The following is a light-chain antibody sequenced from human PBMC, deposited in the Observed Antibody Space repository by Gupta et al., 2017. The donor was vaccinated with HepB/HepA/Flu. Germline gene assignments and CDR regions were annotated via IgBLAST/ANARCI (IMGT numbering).Light chain of an antibody. CDR2: EVS. Sequence: QSALTQPASMSGSPGQSIAISCTGISSDIGTYDLVSWYQQHPGKVPKVMIYEVSKRPAGVSNRFSGSEAGNTASLTISGLQAEDEADYYCCSYAGSQTYVFGTGTKVTVL. CDR3: CSYAGSQTYV. J-gene: IGLJ1*01. V-gene: IGLV2-23*02. CDR1: SSDIGTYDL.